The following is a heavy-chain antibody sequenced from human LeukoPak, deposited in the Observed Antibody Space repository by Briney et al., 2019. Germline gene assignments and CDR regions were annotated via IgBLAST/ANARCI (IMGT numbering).Heavy chain of an antibody. CDR1: GFTFNSYG. Sequence: GGSLRLSCAASGFTFNSYGMHWVRQAPGRGLEWVAVIWYEGSDKHYADSVKGRFTISRDNSKNTLYLQLNSLRAEDTVVYYCARGSSSWYYFDYWGQGTLVTVSS. CDR2: IWYEGSDK. J-gene: IGHJ4*02. D-gene: IGHD6-13*01. CDR3: ARGSSSWYYFDY. V-gene: IGHV3-33*08.